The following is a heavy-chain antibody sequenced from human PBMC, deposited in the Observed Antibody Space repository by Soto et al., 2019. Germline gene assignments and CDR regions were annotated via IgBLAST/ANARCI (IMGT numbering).Heavy chain of an antibody. V-gene: IGHV1-2*02. CDR1: GYTFTGYY. CDR3: AREEYSSSIRAAYFDY. Sequence: VASVKVSCKASGYTFTGYYMHWVRQAPGQGLEWMGWINPNSGGTNYAQKFQGRVTMTRDTSISTAYMELSRLRSDDTAVYYCAREEYSSSIRAAYFDYWGQGTLVTVSS. J-gene: IGHJ4*02. CDR2: INPNSGGT. D-gene: IGHD6-6*01.